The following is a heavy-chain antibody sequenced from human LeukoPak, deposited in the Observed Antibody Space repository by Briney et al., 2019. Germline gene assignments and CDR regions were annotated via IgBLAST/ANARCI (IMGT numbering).Heavy chain of an antibody. CDR2: IYYSGST. J-gene: IGHJ4*02. CDR1: GGSISSSSYY. V-gene: IGHV4-39*01. D-gene: IGHD6-6*01. Sequence: SETLSLTCTVSGGSISSSSYYWGWIRQPPGKGLEWIGSIYYSGSTYYNPSLKSRVTISVDTSENQFSLKLSSVTAADTAVYYCARLRQLADFDYWGQGTLVTVSS. CDR3: ARLRQLADFDY.